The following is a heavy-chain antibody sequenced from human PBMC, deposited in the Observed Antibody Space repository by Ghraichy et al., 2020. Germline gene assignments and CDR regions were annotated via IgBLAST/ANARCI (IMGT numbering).Heavy chain of an antibody. D-gene: IGHD5-12*01. CDR1: GGSISSYY. J-gene: IGHJ6*02. Sequence: SETLSLTCTVSGGSISSYYWSWIRQPPGKGLEWIGYIYYSGSTNYNPSLKSRVTISVDTSKNQFSLKLSSVTAADTAVYYCARDRGYSGYDGRDYYGMDVWGQGTTVTVSS. CDR2: IYYSGST. V-gene: IGHV4-59*01. CDR3: ARDRGYSGYDGRDYYGMDV.